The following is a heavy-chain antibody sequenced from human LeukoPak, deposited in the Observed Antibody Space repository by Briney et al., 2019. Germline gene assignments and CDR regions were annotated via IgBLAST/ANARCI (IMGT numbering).Heavy chain of an antibody. CDR1: GGSISSSSYY. D-gene: IGHD2-2*01. CDR2: IYYSGST. J-gene: IGHJ4*02. CDR3: ARHPFLTNCSSTSCWRRSRSLYFDY. V-gene: IGHV4-39*01. Sequence: PSETLSLTCTVSGGSISSSSYYWGWIRQPPGKGLEWIGSIYYSGSTYYNPSPKSRVTISVDTSKNQFSLKLSSVTAADTAVYYCARHPFLTNCSSTSCWRRSRSLYFDYWGQGTLVTVSS.